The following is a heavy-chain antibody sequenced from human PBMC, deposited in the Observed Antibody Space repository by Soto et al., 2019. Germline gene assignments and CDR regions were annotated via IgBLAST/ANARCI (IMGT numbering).Heavy chain of an antibody. D-gene: IGHD5-12*01. J-gene: IGHJ4*02. V-gene: IGHV4-31*03. Sequence: PSETLSLTCTVSGGSISSGGYYWSWIRQHPGKGLEWIGYIYYSGSTYYNPSLKSRVTISVDTSKNQFSLKLSSVTAADTAVYYCANGYDTDYFDYWGQGTLVTVSS. CDR3: ANGYDTDYFDY. CDR1: GGSISSGGYY. CDR2: IYYSGST.